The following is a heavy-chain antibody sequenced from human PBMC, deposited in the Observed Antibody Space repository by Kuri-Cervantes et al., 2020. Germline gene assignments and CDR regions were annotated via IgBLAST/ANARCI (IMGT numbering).Heavy chain of an antibody. J-gene: IGHJ4*02. V-gene: IGHV4-31*03. CDR1: GGSISSGGYY. D-gene: IGHD2-2*01. CDR3: ARWVVPAAFDY. Sequence: SETLSLTCTVSGGSISSGGYYWSWIRQHPGKGLEWIGYIYYSGSTYYNPSLKSRVTISVDTSKNQFSLKLSSVTAADTAVYYCARWVVPAAFDYWGQGTLVTVSS. CDR2: IYYSGST.